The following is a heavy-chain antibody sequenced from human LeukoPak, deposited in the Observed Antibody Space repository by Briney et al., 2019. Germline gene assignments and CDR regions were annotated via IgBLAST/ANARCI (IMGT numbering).Heavy chain of an antibody. V-gene: IGHV4-59*11. J-gene: IGHJ4*02. Sequence: PSETLSLTCTVSGASINSHYWSWIRQSPGKGLEWIGYIYYSGSTNYNPSLKSRVTISVDTSKNQFSLKLSSVTAADTAVYYCAVTLYGSGSYYNFDYWGQGTLVTVSS. CDR2: IYYSGST. CDR3: AVTLYGSGSYYNFDY. CDR1: GASINSHY. D-gene: IGHD3-10*01.